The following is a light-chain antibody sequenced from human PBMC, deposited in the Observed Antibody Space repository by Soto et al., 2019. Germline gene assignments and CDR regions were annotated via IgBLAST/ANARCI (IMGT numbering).Light chain of an antibody. J-gene: IGLJ3*02. CDR1: RSDVGGSNH. V-gene: IGLV2-14*01. CDR2: DVS. CDR3: SAYATSSTLVL. Sequence: QSALTQPASVSGSPGQSITISCTGTRSDVGGSNHVSWYQQHPGKAPKLMIFDVSTRPSGVSNRFSGSKSGNTASLTISGLQAEDEADDYCSAYATSSTLVLFGGGTKLTVL.